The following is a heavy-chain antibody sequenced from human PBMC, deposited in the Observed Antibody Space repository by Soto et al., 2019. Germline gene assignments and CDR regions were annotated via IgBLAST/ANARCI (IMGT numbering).Heavy chain of an antibody. CDR1: GFTFSSYW. CDR2: INSGGYTT. V-gene: IGHV3-74*01. J-gene: IGHJ4*02. Sequence: EVSPVESGGGLVQPGGSLRLSCAASGFTFSSYWMHWVRQAPGKGLEWVSRINSGGYTTNYADSVKGRFTISRDNAKNTLYLQMNSLRAEDTAVYYCARGYGLRGFWGQGTLVTVSS. D-gene: IGHD6-25*01. CDR3: ARGYGLRGF.